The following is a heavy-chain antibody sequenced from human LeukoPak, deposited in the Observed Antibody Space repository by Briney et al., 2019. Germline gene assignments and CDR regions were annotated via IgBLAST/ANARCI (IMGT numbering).Heavy chain of an antibody. CDR2: FDPEDGET. CDR1: GYTLTELS. J-gene: IGHJ6*03. CDR3: AIGYNVYYYYYMDV. Sequence: ASVKVSCKVSGYTLTELSMHWVRQAPGKGLEWMGGFDPEDGETIYAQKFQGRVTMTRDTSISTAYMELSRLRSDDTAVYYCAIGYNVYYYYYMDVWGKGTTVTVSS. D-gene: IGHD5-24*01. V-gene: IGHV1-24*01.